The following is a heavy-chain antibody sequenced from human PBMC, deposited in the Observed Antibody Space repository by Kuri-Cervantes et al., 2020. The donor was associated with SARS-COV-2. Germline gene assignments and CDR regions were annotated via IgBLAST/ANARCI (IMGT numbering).Heavy chain of an antibody. V-gene: IGHV3-23*01. CDR2: ISGSGGST. Sequence: GGSLRLSCAASGFTFSSYWMSWVRQAPGKGLEWVSAISGSGGSTYYADSVKGRFTISRDNSKNTLYLRMNSLRAEDTAVYYCARGPDCSSTRCYLGFDYWGQGTLVTVSS. J-gene: IGHJ4*02. CDR3: ARGPDCSSTRCYLGFDY. D-gene: IGHD2-2*01. CDR1: GFTFSSYW.